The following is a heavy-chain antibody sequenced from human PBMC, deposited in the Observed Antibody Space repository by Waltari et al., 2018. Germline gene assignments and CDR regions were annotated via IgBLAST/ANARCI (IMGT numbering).Heavy chain of an antibody. J-gene: IGHJ6*02. V-gene: IGHV3-23*04. D-gene: IGHD2-21*01. CDR1: GFTFSSYA. CDR2: ISGRGGST. Sequence: EVQLVESGGGLVQPGGSLRLSCAASGFTFSSYAMSWVRPAPGKGLEWVSAISGRGGSTYYADSVKGRFTISRDNAKNTLYLQMNSLRAEDTAVYYCAKDGGIVVVIAGYYGMDVWGQGTTVTVSS. CDR3: AKDGGIVVVIAGYYGMDV.